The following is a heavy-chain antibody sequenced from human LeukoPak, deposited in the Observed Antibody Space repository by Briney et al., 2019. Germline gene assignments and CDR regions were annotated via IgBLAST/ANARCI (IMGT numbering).Heavy chain of an antibody. CDR1: GYTFTSYG. Sequence: ASVKVSCKASGYTFTSYGISWVRQAPGQGLEWMGWISAYNGNTNYAQKLQGRVTMTTDTSTSTAYMELRSLRSDDTAVYYCARVLGGGYSSSWPLDYWGQGTLVTVSS. J-gene: IGHJ4*02. V-gene: IGHV1-18*01. CDR2: ISAYNGNT. CDR3: ARVLGGGYSSSWPLDY. D-gene: IGHD6-13*01.